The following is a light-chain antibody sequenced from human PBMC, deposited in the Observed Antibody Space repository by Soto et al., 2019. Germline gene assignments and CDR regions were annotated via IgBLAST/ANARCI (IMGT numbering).Light chain of an antibody. CDR1: SSNIGSHS. V-gene: IGLV1-44*01. CDR2: RNN. CDR3: AARDDSLNAVI. Sequence: QSVLTQPPSASGTPGQRVTISCSGSSSNIGSHSVDWYQQLPGTAPKLLIFRNNQRPSGVPDRFSGSKSGTSASLVISGLQSEDEADYYCAARDDSLNAVIFGGGTKLTVL. J-gene: IGLJ2*01.